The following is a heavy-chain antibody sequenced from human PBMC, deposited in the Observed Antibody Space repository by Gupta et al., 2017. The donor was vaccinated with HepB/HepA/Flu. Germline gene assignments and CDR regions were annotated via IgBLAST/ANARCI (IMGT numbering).Heavy chain of an antibody. D-gene: IGHD2-8*01. J-gene: IGHJ4*02. V-gene: IGHV3-7*04. Sequence: VQLVESGGGLVQPGGSLRLSCGASGFTSSNYWMSWVRQAPGKGLEWVANIKRDGSEKYYVDSVKGRFTISRDNAKNSLYLQMNSLRAEDTAMYYCAGGPNYFDYWGQGTLVTVSS. CDR2: IKRDGSEK. CDR3: AGGPNYFDY. CDR1: GFTSSNYW.